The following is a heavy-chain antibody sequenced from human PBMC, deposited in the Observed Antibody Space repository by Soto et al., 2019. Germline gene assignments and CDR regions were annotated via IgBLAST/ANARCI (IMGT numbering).Heavy chain of an antibody. Sequence: PGGSLRLSCAASGFTFSNYRMNWARQAPGKGLEWVSYISSSSSYIFYADSVKGRFTISRDNAKKSLYLQMNSLRAEDTAVYYCARDHGSTGSYWDYHYGMDVWGQGTAVTVSS. CDR3: ARDHGSTGSYWDYHYGMDV. CDR1: GFTFSNYR. CDR2: ISSSSSYI. V-gene: IGHV3-21*01. D-gene: IGHD1-26*01. J-gene: IGHJ6*02.